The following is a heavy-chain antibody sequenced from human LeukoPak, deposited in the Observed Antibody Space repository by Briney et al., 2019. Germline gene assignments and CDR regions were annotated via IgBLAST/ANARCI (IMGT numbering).Heavy chain of an antibody. Sequence: SETLSLTCTVSGFSISSGGYYWSWLRQHPGKGLEWIVYIYYSGSTYYNPSLKSRVTISVDTSKNQFSLKLSSVTAADTAVYYCARVYFSTVRGKDLYYFDYWGQGTLVTVSS. V-gene: IGHV4-31*03. D-gene: IGHD3-10*01. CDR1: GFSISSGGYY. CDR2: IYYSGST. CDR3: ARVYFSTVRGKDLYYFDY. J-gene: IGHJ4*02.